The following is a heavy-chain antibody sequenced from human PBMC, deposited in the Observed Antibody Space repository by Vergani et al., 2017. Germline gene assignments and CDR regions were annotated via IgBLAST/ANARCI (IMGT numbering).Heavy chain of an antibody. Sequence: EVRLLESGGNLVQPGGSLRLSCAASGFTFTNFAMTWVRQAPGKGLEWVSVIKSDGRTSYAESVRGRFTISRDTSRNAVYLQMNILRVEDTGVYYCTRSECSGTTCYGHYFDLWGHGILVTVSS. D-gene: IGHD2-15*01. CDR2: IKSDGRT. CDR1: GFTFTNFA. CDR3: TRSECSGTTCYGHYFDL. V-gene: IGHV3-66*02. J-gene: IGHJ4*01.